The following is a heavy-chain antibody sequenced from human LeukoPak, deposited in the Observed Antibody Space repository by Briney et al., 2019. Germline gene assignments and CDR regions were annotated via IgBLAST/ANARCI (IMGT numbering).Heavy chain of an antibody. CDR3: AKDLYTYSLQYLHH. J-gene: IGHJ1*01. Sequence: PGGSLRLSCAASGFTLDDYAMHWVRQGPGKGLEWVAGITSKSGFIAYADSVKGRFTISRDNSKNSLYLQMNSLRPDDTALYYCAKDLYTYSLQYLHHWGQGTLVTVSS. CDR1: GFTLDDYA. D-gene: IGHD3-16*01. V-gene: IGHV3-9*01. CDR2: ITSKSGFI.